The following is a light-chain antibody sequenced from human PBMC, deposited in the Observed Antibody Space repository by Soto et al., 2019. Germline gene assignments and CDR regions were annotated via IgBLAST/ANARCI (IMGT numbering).Light chain of an antibody. Sequence: QSVLTQPASVSGSPGQSIIISCTGTSSDVGGYNYVSWYQQHPGKAPKLMIYDVSNRPSGVSNRFSGSKSGNTASLTISGLQAEDEADYYCNSYTSSSTLYVFGTGTKVTVL. CDR3: NSYTSSSTLYV. CDR2: DVS. V-gene: IGLV2-14*01. J-gene: IGLJ1*01. CDR1: SSDVGGYNY.